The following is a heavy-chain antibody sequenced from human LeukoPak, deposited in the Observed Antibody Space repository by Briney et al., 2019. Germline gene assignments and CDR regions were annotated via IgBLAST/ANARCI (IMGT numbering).Heavy chain of an antibody. V-gene: IGHV3-30*02. D-gene: IGHD3-10*01. CDR2: IRYDGSNK. J-gene: IGHJ4*02. CDR1: GFTFSSYG. CDR3: AKAPKGKSSGKGFDY. Sequence: PGGSLRLSCAASGFTFSSYGMHWVRQAPGKGLEWVAFIRYDGSNKYYAGSVKGRFTISRDNSKNTLYLQMNSLRAEDTAVYYWAKAPKGKSSGKGFDYWGQGTLVTVSS.